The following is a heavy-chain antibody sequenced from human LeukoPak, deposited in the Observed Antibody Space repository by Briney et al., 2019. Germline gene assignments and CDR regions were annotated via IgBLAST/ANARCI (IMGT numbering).Heavy chain of an antibody. CDR1: GGSFSGYY. CDR3: ARLNPSSASYYYYYYGMDV. J-gene: IGHJ6*02. Sequence: PSETLSLTCAVYGGSFSGYYWSWIRQPPGKGLEWIGEINHSGSTNYNPSLKSRVTISVDTSKNQFSLKLSSVTAADTAGYYCARLNPSSASYYYYYYGMDVWGQGTTVTVSS. D-gene: IGHD6-6*01. CDR2: INHSGST. V-gene: IGHV4-34*01.